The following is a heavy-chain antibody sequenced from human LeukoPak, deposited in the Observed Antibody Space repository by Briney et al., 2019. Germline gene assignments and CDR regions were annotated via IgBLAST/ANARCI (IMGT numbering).Heavy chain of an antibody. Sequence: GSLRLSCAASGFTFSTYGMSWVRQTPGKGLGWVSATSGSGTTTYYEDSVKGRFTISRDNSQNTLYLQMNSLRAEDTAVYYCAKDHCGGDCSVLDYWGKGTLVTVSS. J-gene: IGHJ4*02. D-gene: IGHD2-21*02. CDR3: AKDHCGGDCSVLDY. CDR2: TSGSGTTT. V-gene: IGHV3-23*01. CDR1: GFTFSTYG.